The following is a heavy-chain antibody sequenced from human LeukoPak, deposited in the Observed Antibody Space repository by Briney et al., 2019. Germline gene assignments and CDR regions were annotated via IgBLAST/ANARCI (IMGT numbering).Heavy chain of an antibody. Sequence: ASVKVSCKASGYTFTGYYMHWVRQAPGQGLEWMGWINPNSGGTNYAQKFQGRVTMTRDTSISTAHMELSRLRSDDTAVYYCAREGPITMIRRWFDPWGQGTLVTVSS. J-gene: IGHJ5*02. CDR2: INPNSGGT. CDR3: AREGPITMIRRWFDP. D-gene: IGHD3-22*01. V-gene: IGHV1-2*02. CDR1: GYTFTGYY.